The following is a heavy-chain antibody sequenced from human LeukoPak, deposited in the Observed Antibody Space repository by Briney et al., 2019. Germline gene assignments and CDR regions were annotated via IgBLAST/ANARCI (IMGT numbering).Heavy chain of an antibody. Sequence: ASVKVSCKASGYTFTSYGFSWVRQAPGQGLEWMGWVSAYSGDTNYAQKVQGRVTMTTDTSTSTAYMELRSLRSDDTAVYYCARIAQQHLARHFDFWGQGTLVTVSS. CDR2: VSAYSGDT. J-gene: IGHJ4*02. D-gene: IGHD6-13*01. CDR1: GYTFTSYG. V-gene: IGHV1-18*04. CDR3: ARIAQQHLARHFDF.